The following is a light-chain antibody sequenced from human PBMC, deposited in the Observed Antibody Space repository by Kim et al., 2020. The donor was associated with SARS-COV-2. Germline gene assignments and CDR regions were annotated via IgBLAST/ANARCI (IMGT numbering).Light chain of an antibody. CDR3: MQGTHWPYT. Sequence: DVVLTQSPLSLPVTLGQPASISCRSSHSLVHRIGHTFLHWFHQGPGQSPRRLIYKVSYRDSGVPDRFSGRVSGTDFTLKISRVETEDVGFYYCMQGTHWPYTFGQGTKLEIK. J-gene: IGKJ2*01. CDR2: KVS. V-gene: IGKV2-30*02. CDR1: HSLVHRIGHTF.